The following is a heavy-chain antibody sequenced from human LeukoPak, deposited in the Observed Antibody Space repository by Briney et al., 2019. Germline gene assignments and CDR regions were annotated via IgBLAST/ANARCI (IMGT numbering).Heavy chain of an antibody. CDR1: GGSISSGDYY. CDR3: ARDRQGDFWSGYYTRYGMDV. V-gene: IGHV4-30-4*01. CDR2: IYYSGST. J-gene: IGHJ6*02. Sequence: SETLSLTCTVSGGSISSGDYYLSWIRQPPGKGLEWIGYIYYSGSTYYNPSLKSRVTISVDTSRNQFSLKLSSVTAADTAVYYCARDRQGDFWSGYYTRYGMDVWGQGTTVTVSS. D-gene: IGHD3-3*01.